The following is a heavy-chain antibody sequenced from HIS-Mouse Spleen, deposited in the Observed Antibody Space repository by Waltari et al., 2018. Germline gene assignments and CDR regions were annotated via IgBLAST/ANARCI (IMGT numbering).Heavy chain of an antibody. Sequence: QLQLVQSGAEVKKPRSSVKVSCKAPVGTFSSYAIRWVRQAPGQGLECMGRVIPILGIANYAQKFQGRVTITADKSTSTAYMELSSLRSEDTAVYYCARHPEIAAAVGAFDIWGQGTMVTVSS. CDR2: VIPILGIA. J-gene: IGHJ3*02. CDR1: VGTFSSYA. V-gene: IGHV1-69*04. D-gene: IGHD6-13*01. CDR3: ARHPEIAAAVGAFDI.